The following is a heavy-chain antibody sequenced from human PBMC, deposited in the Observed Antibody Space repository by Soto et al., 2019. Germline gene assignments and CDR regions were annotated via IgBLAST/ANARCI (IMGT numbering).Heavy chain of an antibody. CDR2: IIPTFGTA. V-gene: IGHV1-69*12. J-gene: IGHJ6*02. Sequence: QVQLVQSGAAVKKPGSSVKVSCKASGGTFSSYAISWVRQAPGQGLEWMGGIIPTFGTANYAQKFQGRVTITADESTSTXXMELSSLRSEDTAVYYCARDTPSTVTTVWGGGMDVWGQGTTVTVSS. CDR3: ARDTPSTVTTVWGGGMDV. D-gene: IGHD4-4*01. CDR1: GGTFSSYA.